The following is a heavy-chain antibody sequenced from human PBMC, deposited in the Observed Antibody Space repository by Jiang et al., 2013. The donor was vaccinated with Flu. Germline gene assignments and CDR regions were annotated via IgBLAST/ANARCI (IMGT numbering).Heavy chain of an antibody. CDR3: AADKCASGCPGGFDF. D-gene: IGHD6-19*01. CDR2: LDPEGDFDPEYDQT. V-gene: IGHV1-24*01. J-gene: IGHJ4*02. CDR1: GYTLTELS. Sequence: SGAEVKKPGASVKVSCKVSGYTLTELSMHWVRQAPGKGLEWMGGLDPEGDFDPEYDQTIYAQKFQGRITMTEDTSTGIAYMELSSLTSEDTAVYYCAADKCASGCPGGFDFWGQGTLVTVSS.